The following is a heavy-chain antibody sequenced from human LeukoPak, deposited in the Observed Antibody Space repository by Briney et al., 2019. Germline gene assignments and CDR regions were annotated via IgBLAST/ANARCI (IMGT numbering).Heavy chain of an antibody. D-gene: IGHD6-19*01. Sequence: SGGSLRLSCAASGFTFSSYAMHWVRQAPGKGLEWVAVISYDGSKKYYADSVKGRFTISRDNSKNTLYLQMNSLRAEDTAVYYCARDPAVAAYYFDYWGQGTLVTVSS. V-gene: IGHV3-30-3*01. CDR1: GFTFSSYA. J-gene: IGHJ4*02. CDR2: ISYDGSKK. CDR3: ARDPAVAAYYFDY.